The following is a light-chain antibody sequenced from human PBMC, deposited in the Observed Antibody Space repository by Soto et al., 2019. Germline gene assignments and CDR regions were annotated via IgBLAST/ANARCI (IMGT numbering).Light chain of an antibody. CDR2: GAS. CDR1: QSVSSN. CDR3: RQYNNWPFT. Sequence: EIVMTQSPATLSVSPGERATLSCRASQSVSSNLAWYQQKPGQAPRLLIYGASPRATGIPARFSGGGSGTEFTLTISSLQSEDFAVYYCRQYNNWPFTFGPGTKVDIK. V-gene: IGKV3-15*01. J-gene: IGKJ3*01.